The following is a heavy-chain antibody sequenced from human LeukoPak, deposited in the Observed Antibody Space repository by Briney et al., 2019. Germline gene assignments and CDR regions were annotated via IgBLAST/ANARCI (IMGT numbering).Heavy chain of an antibody. Sequence: ASVKVSCKASGYTFTSYGISWVRQAPGQGLEWMGWISAYNGNTNYAQKLQGRVTMTTDTSTSTAYTELRSLRSDDTAVYFCATHSPEWRYSGYYNFYYMDVWGKGTTVTVSS. V-gene: IGHV1-18*01. D-gene: IGHD5-12*01. CDR3: ATHSPEWRYSGYYNFYYMDV. CDR2: ISAYNGNT. J-gene: IGHJ6*03. CDR1: GYTFTSYG.